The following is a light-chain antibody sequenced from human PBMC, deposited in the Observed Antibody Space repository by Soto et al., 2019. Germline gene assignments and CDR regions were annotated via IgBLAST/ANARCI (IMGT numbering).Light chain of an antibody. CDR2: ATS. V-gene: IGKV3-20*01. Sequence: EIVLTQSPGTLSLSPGERATLSCRASQSITSTSLVWYQQKPGHPPRLLIYATSSRASGIPDRFSGSGSGTDFTLTISRLEPEDFAVYYCQHFGNSVWTFGQGTKVDIK. J-gene: IGKJ1*01. CDR3: QHFGNSVWT. CDR1: QSITSTS.